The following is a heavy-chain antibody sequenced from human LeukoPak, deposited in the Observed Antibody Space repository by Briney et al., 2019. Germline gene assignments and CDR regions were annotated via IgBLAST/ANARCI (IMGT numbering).Heavy chain of an antibody. V-gene: IGHV5-51*01. D-gene: IGHD2-21*01. J-gene: IGHJ4*02. CDR1: HSPFSNCW. Sequence: GASLKISCRGPHSPFSNCWIAWVRQMPGKGLEWMGIIYPDDSDTKYSPSFQGQVTISADKSIDTAYLQWSSLQASDTAMYYCVRLADYFDYWGQGTLVTVSS. CDR2: IYPDDSDT. CDR3: VRLADYFDY.